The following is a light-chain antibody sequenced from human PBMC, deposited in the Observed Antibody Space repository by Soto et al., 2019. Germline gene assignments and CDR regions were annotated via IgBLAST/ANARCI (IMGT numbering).Light chain of an antibody. CDR1: QSISGW. CDR3: QQYNTYPWT. CDR2: KAS. Sequence: DIQMTQSPSTLSASVGDRVTITCRPSQSISGWLAWYQQKPGKAPKVLIYKASSLESGVPSRFSGSGSVTEFTLTISSLQPDDFATYYCQQYNTYPWTFGQGTQVEIK. J-gene: IGKJ1*01. V-gene: IGKV1-5*03.